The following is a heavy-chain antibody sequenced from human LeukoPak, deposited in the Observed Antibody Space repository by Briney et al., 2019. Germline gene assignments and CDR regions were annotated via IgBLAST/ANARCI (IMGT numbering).Heavy chain of an antibody. CDR1: GFTFDDYA. CDR2: IIWISGII. V-gene: IGHV3-9*01. D-gene: IGHD2-2*01. CDR3: AKDPAAIPRYYFDY. J-gene: IGHJ4*02. Sequence: GGSLRLSCAASGFTFDDYAMHWVRQAPGKGLGWGSGIIWISGIIGYADSVKGRFTISRDNAKNSLYLQMNSLRAEDTALYYCAKDPAAIPRYYFDYWGQGTLVTVSS.